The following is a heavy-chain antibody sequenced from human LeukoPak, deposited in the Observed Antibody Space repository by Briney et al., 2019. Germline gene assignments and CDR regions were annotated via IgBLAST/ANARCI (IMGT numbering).Heavy chain of an antibody. D-gene: IGHD6-13*01. V-gene: IGHV4-38-2*02. CDR2: LSHSGSS. CDR1: GYSISSGYY. CDR3: ARGVIAAGGNDFDY. Sequence: SETLSLTCTVSGYSISSGYYWDWIRQPPGKGLEWIGTLSHSGSSYYNPSLKSRVTISVDTSKNQFSLNLSSVTAADTAVYYCARGVIAAGGNDFDYWGQGTLVTVSS. J-gene: IGHJ4*02.